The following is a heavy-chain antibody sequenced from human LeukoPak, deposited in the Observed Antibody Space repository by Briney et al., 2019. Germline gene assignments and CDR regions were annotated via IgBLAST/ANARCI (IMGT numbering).Heavy chain of an antibody. Sequence: SETLPHICAVYGGSFSAHYWSWIRQPPGKGLEWIGEINHSGSTNYNPSLKSRVTISVDTSKNQFSLNLNSLTAADTAVYYCARGQWLDDDWGQGTLVTVSS. CDR3: ARGQWLDDD. D-gene: IGHD6-19*01. J-gene: IGHJ4*02. CDR1: GGSFSAHY. CDR2: INHSGST. V-gene: IGHV4-34*01.